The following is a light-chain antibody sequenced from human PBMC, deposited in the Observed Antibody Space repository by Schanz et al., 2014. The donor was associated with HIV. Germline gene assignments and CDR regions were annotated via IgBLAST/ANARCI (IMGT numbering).Light chain of an antibody. V-gene: IGLV2-14*03. CDR2: DVS. CDR1: SSDVGYYDH. J-gene: IGLJ1*01. CDR3: SSDTTSNTLV. Sequence: QSALTQPASVSGSPGQSITISCTGPSSDVGYYDHLSWYQQHPGKAPQVMVYDVSKRPSGVSHRFSGSKSGNTASLTISGLQAEDEADYHCSSDTTSNTLVFGTGTKLTVL.